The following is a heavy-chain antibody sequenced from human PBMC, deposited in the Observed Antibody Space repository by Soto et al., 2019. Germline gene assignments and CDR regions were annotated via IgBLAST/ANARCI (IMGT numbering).Heavy chain of an antibody. CDR3: ARATHYYDSSGYYPFDY. Sequence: PSETLSLTCTVSGGSVSSGSSYWTWIRQPPGKGLEWIGYIYYSGSTNCNPSLKSRVTISVDMSKNQFSLKLSSVTAADTAVYYCARATHYYDSSGYYPFDYWGQGTLVTVSS. V-gene: IGHV4-61*01. J-gene: IGHJ4*02. CDR2: IYYSGST. CDR1: GGSVSSGSSY. D-gene: IGHD3-22*01.